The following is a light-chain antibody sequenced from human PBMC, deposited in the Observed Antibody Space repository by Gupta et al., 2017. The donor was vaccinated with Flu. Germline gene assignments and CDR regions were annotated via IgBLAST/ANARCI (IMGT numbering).Light chain of an antibody. J-gene: IGLJ2*01. CDR1: SSNIGAGYD. Sequence: QSVLTQPPSVSGPTGQTVTLSCTGSSSNIGAGYDVHWYRQLPGTAPKHLIHNDNNRPSGVPDRFSGSKSSTSASLAITGLQADDEADYYCQSYDSSLSDVLFGGGTKLTVL. CDR3: QSYDSSLSDVL. V-gene: IGLV1-40*01. CDR2: NDN.